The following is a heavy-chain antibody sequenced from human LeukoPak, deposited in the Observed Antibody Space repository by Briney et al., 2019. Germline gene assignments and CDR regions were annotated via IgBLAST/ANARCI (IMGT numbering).Heavy chain of an antibody. D-gene: IGHD5-12*01. CDR2: IGYSDGST. CDR1: GLTFSNYA. J-gene: IGHJ4*02. CDR3: AIAKSGYSGYAPVGY. Sequence: GGSLRLSCAASGLTFSNYAMSWVRQAPGKGLEWVSVIGYSDGSTYYADSVKGRFTISRDNSENTLYLQMNSLRAEDTAVYYCAIAKSGYSGYAPVGYWGQGTLVTVSS. V-gene: IGHV3-23*01.